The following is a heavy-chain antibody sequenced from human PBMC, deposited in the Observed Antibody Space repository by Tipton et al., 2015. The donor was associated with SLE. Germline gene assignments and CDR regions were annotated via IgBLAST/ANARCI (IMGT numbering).Heavy chain of an antibody. D-gene: IGHD6-13*01. V-gene: IGHV3-30*04. Sequence: SLRLSCAASGFTFSSYAMHWVRQAPGKGLEWVAVISYDGSNKYYADSVKGRFTISRGNSKNTLYLQMNSLRAEDTAVYYCARLGAAGSDYWGQGTLVTVSS. CDR1: GFTFSSYA. J-gene: IGHJ4*02. CDR3: ARLGAAGSDY. CDR2: ISYDGSNK.